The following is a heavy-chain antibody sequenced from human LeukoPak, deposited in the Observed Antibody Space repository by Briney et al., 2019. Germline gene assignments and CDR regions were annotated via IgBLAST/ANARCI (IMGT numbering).Heavy chain of an antibody. CDR2: ISRSSSSYI. J-gene: IGHJ3*02. Sequence: GGSLRLSCAASGFTFSSYSMNWVRQAPGKGLEWVSSISRSSSSYIYYADSVKGRFTISRDNAKNSLYLQMNSLRAEDTAVYYCARGGRDGKSGAFDIWGQGTMVTVSS. CDR3: ARGGRDGKSGAFDI. CDR1: GFTFSSYS. V-gene: IGHV3-21*01. D-gene: IGHD2-21*02.